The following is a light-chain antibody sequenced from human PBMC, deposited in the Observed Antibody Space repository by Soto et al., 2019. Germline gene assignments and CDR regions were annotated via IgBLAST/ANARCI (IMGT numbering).Light chain of an antibody. CDR1: QGISSY. J-gene: IGKJ3*01. CDR3: QQLNSYPVT. Sequence: DIQLTQSPSFLSASVGDRVTITCRASQGISSYLAWYQQKPGKAPTLLIYAASTLQSGVPSRFIGSGSGTEFTLTIRSLEPEDFATYYCQQLNSYPVTFGPGTKVDIK. CDR2: AAS. V-gene: IGKV1-9*01.